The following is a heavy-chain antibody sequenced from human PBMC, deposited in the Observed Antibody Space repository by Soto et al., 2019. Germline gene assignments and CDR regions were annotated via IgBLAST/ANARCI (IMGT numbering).Heavy chain of an antibody. CDR3: ASGDLGYDYYYGMDV. J-gene: IGHJ6*02. V-gene: IGHV5-10-1*01. CDR2: IDPSDSYT. Sequence: ISWVRQMPGKGLEWMGRIDPSDSYTNYSPSFQGHVTISADKSISTAYLQWSSLKASDTAMYYCASGDLGYDYYYGMDVWGQGTTVTV. D-gene: IGHD2-15*01.